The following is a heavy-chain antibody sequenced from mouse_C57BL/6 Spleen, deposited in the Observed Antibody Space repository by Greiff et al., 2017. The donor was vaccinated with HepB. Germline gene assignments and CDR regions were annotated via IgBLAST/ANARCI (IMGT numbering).Heavy chain of an antibody. CDR1: GYTFTSYW. V-gene: IGHV1-50*01. CDR2: IDPSDSYT. Sequence: QVQLQQSGAELVKPGASVKLSCKASGYTFTSYWMQWVKQRPGQGLEWIGEIDPSDSYTNYNQKFKGKATLTVDPSSSTAYMQLSSLTSEDSAVYYCARGYYDHDGGFAYWGQGTLVTVSA. D-gene: IGHD2-4*01. CDR3: ARGYYDHDGGFAY. J-gene: IGHJ3*01.